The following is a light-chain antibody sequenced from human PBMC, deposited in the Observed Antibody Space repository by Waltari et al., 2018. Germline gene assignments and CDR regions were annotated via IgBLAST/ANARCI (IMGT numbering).Light chain of an antibody. V-gene: IGLV2-8*01. CDR2: DVS. CDR3: CSYAGSSNSV. Sequence: QSALTQPPSASGSPGQSVTISCTGTSGDVGSYNYVSWYQQEPGKGPKLIIYDVSKRPSGVPERVSGSKSGNTASLTVSGLQAEDEADYYCCSYAGSSNSVFGGGTKLTVL. J-gene: IGLJ3*02. CDR1: SGDVGSYNY.